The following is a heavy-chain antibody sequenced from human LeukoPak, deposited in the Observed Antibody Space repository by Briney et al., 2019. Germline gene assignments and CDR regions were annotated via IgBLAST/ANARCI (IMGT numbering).Heavy chain of an antibody. D-gene: IGHD3-22*01. CDR2: ISNDGGGT. Sequence: GGSLRLSCAVSGFTVSSNYMSWVRQAPGKGLEWVSAISNDGGGTTYADFVKGRFSVSRDNSKNTLFLQMNSLRAEDTALYYCAKGSSGYFFDLWGQGTLVTVSS. J-gene: IGHJ4*02. V-gene: IGHV3-23*01. CDR3: AKGSSGYFFDL. CDR1: GFTVSSNY.